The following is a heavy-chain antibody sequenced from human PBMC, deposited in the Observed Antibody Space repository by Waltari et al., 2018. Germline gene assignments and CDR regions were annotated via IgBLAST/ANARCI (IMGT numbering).Heavy chain of an antibody. V-gene: IGHV3-23*01. D-gene: IGHD2-21*01. CDR1: GFMFSSYP. J-gene: IGHJ2*01. CDR2: STADGRSR. Sequence: EGQLLESGGGLVQTGGSLRLSCADSGFMFSSYPMTWVRQAPGKGLEVVSTSTADGRSRNYAASLKGRFTISRDNSRNTLDLQMNTLRAEDTAVYFCAKADFGNPYWFFDLWGRGTLLSVSS. CDR3: AKADFGNPYWFFDL.